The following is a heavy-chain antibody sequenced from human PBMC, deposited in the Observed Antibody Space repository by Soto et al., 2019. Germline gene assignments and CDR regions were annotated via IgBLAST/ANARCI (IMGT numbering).Heavy chain of an antibody. J-gene: IGHJ4*02. CDR3: ARYRREAVAGYTLDN. D-gene: IGHD6-13*01. CDR2: VYNSGST. V-gene: IGHV4-59*01. Sequence: SETLSLTCTVAGGSISSNYWTWIRQPPGKGLEWIGYVYNSGSTNYNPSLKSRVTISEDTSKSQFSLKVNSMTAADTAVYYCARYRREAVAGYTLDNWGQGILVTVSS. CDR1: GGSISSNY.